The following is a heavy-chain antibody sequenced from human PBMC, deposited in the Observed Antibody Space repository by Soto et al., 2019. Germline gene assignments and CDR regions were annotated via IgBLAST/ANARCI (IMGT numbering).Heavy chain of an antibody. V-gene: IGHV4-59*06. CDR2: IYYSGST. J-gene: IGHJ3*02. Sequence: SETLSLTCTVSGGSISSYYWSWIRQPPGKGLEWIGYIYYSGSTYYNPSLKSRVTISVDTSKNQFSLKLSSVTAADTAVYYCCLFDIWGQGTMVTVSS. CDR1: GGSISSYY. CDR3: CLFDI.